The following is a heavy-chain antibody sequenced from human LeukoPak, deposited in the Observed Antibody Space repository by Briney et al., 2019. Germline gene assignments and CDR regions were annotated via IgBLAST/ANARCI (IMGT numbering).Heavy chain of an antibody. J-gene: IGHJ5*02. CDR2: IYHSGST. CDR1: GYSISSGYY. V-gene: IGHV4-38-2*02. CDR3: VRAMNRSGDYLGFDP. D-gene: IGHD3-3*01. Sequence: SETLSLTCTVSGYSISSGYYWGWIRQPPGKGLEWIGSIYHSGSTYYSPSLKSRVTISVDTSKNQFSLKLSSVTAADTAVYYCVRAMNRSGDYLGFDPWGQGTLVTVSS.